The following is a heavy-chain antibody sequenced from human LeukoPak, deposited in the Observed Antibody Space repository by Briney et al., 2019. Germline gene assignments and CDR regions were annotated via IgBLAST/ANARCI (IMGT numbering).Heavy chain of an antibody. J-gene: IGHJ4*02. CDR3: AFMGGWTYFDY. CDR2: IYPDDSNI. CDR1: GYTFTTYW. V-gene: IGHV5-51*01. Sequence: GESLKISCKASGYTFTTYWIGWVRQMPGKGLEWMGIIYPDDSNIRYSPSFQGQVTISADKSISTAYLQWSSLKASDTAMYYCAFMGGWTYFDYWGQGTLVTVSS. D-gene: IGHD6-19*01.